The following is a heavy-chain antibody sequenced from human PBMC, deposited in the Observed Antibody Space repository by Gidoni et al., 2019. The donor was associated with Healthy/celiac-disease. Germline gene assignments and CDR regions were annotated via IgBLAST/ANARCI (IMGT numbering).Heavy chain of an antibody. Sequence: EVQLVESGGGLVKPGGSLRLSCAASGFTFSNSWMSWVRQAPGKGLEWVGRIKSKTDGGTTDYAAPVKGRFTISRDDSKNTLYLQMNSLKTEDTAVYYCTTAAGTANYYYYYGMDVWGQGTTVTVSS. CDR3: TTAAGTANYYYYYGMDV. CDR2: IKSKTDGGTT. J-gene: IGHJ6*02. CDR1: GFTFSNSW. D-gene: IGHD1-1*01. V-gene: IGHV3-15*01.